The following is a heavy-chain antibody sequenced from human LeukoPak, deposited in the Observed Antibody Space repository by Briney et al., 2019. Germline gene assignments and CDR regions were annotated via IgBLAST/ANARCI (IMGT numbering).Heavy chain of an antibody. CDR3: AKDRGGTCGLGGYFDY. Sequence: GGSLRLSCAASGFTLTSYGMHWVRQAPGKGLEWVAIISYDGSNNKYYADSVKGRFTISRDNSKNTLYLQMNSLGAEDTAVYYCAKDRGGTCGLGGYFDYWGQGNLVTVSS. D-gene: IGHD2-15*01. CDR1: GFTLTSYG. J-gene: IGHJ4*02. V-gene: IGHV3-30*18. CDR2: ISYDGSNNK.